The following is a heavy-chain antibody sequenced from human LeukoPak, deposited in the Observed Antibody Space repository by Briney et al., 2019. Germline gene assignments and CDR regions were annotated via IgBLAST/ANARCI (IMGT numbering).Heavy chain of an antibody. V-gene: IGHV3-33*01. J-gene: IGHJ4*02. CDR1: GFTFSSYG. Sequence: GRSLRLSCAASGFTFSSYGMHWVRQAPGKGLEWVAVIWEDGSNKSYADSVKGRFTISRDNSKNTLYLQMDSLRAEDTAVYYCARDEGVSFDYWGQGTLVTVSS. CDR3: ARDEGVSFDY. CDR2: IWEDGSNK.